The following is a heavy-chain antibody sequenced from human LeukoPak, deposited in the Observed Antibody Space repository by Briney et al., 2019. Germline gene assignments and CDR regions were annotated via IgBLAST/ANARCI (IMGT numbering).Heavy chain of an antibody. CDR3: AREARTYSSSWHDY. J-gene: IGHJ4*02. V-gene: IGHV1-18*01. CDR2: ISTYNGDT. CDR1: GYTFTSYG. Sequence: ASVKVSCKASGYTFTSYGISWVRQAPGQGLEWMGWISTYNGDTNYAQKLQGRVTMTTDTSTSTAYMELRSLRSDDTAVYYCAREARTYSSSWHDYWGQGTLVTVSS. D-gene: IGHD6-13*01.